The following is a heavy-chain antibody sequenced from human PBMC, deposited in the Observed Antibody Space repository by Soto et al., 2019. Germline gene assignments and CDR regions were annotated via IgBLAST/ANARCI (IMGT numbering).Heavy chain of an antibody. CDR1: GGTFSRYT. J-gene: IGHJ5*02. Sequence: GPSVKVSCKASGGTFSRYTISWVRQAPGQGLEWMGVINPHGGSTAYAQKFKGRVTLTRDTSASTVYMEVSSLTSEDTAMYYCARSSGGNFGIIIEGTNWFAPWGQGTLVTVSS. V-gene: IGHV1-46*01. CDR2: INPHGGST. CDR3: ARSSGGNFGIIIEGTNWFAP. D-gene: IGHD1-26*01.